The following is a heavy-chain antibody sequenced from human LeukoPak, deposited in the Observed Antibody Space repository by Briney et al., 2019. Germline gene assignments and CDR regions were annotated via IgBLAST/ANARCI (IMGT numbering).Heavy chain of an antibody. CDR1: GGTFSSYA. D-gene: IGHD5-24*01. J-gene: IGHJ4*02. V-gene: IGHV1-69*06. Sequence: WASVKVSCKASGGTFSSYAISWVRQAPGQGLEWMGRIIPIFGTANYAQKFQGRATITADKSTSTAYMELSSLRSEDTAVYYRARDRVVMATRLDYWGQGTLVTVSS. CDR2: IIPIFGTA. CDR3: ARDRVVMATRLDY.